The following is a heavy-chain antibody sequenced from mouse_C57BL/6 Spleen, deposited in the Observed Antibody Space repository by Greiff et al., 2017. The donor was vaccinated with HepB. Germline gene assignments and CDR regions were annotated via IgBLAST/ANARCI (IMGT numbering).Heavy chain of an antibody. Sequence: EVKLVESGGGLVKPGGSLKLSCAASGFTFSSYTMSWVRQTPEKRLEWVATLSGGGGNTYYPDSVKGRFTISRDNAKNTLYLQMSSLRSEDTALYYCASIYGSSSYWYFDVWGTGTTVTVSS. CDR2: LSGGGGNT. CDR1: GFTFSSYT. D-gene: IGHD1-1*01. J-gene: IGHJ1*03. CDR3: ASIYGSSSYWYFDV. V-gene: IGHV5-9*01.